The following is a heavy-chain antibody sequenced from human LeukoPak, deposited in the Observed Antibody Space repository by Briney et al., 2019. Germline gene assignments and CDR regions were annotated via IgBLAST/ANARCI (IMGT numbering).Heavy chain of an antibody. Sequence: SVKVSCKASGGTFSSYAISWVRQAPGQGLEWMGGIIPIFGTANYAQKFQGRVTITADKSTSTAYMELSSLRSEDTAVYYCARGTKHCDYYYYYMDVWGKGTTVTVSS. J-gene: IGHJ6*03. CDR2: IIPIFGTA. CDR1: GGTFSSYA. V-gene: IGHV1-69*06. CDR3: ARGTKHCDYYYYYMDV. D-gene: IGHD2-21*02.